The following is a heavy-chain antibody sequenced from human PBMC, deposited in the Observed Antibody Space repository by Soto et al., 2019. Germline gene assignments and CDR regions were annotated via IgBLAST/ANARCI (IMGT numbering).Heavy chain of an antibody. D-gene: IGHD3-16*01. CDR3: ARVGQNYYYYRMDV. V-gene: IGHV3-33*01. J-gene: IGHJ6*02. CDR2: IWYDGSNK. Sequence: QVQLVESGGGVVQPGRSLRLSCAASGFTFSSYGMHWVRQAPGKGLEWVAVIWYDGSNKYYADSVKGRFTISRDNSKNTLYLQMNSLSVEDTTVYFCARVGQNYYYYRMDVWGQGTTVTVCS. CDR1: GFTFSSYG.